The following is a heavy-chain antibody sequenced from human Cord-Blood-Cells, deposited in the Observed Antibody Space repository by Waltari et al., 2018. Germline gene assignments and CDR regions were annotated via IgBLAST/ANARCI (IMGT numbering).Heavy chain of an antibody. Sequence: EVQLLESGGGLVQPGGSLRLSCAASGFTFSSYARSWVRQAPGKGLEWVSAISVXGGSTYYXDSVXXXFXIXRDNSKNTLYLKMNSLRAEDTAVYYCAALKGLWGRGTLVTVSS. J-gene: IGHJ2*01. V-gene: IGHV3-23*01. CDR3: AALKGL. CDR2: ISVXGGST. CDR1: GFTFSSYA.